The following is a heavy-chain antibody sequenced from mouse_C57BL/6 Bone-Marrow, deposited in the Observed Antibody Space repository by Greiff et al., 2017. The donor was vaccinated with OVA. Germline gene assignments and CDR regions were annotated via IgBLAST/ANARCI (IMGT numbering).Heavy chain of an antibody. J-gene: IGHJ2*01. V-gene: IGHV1-5*01. CDR2: IYPGNSDT. CDR3: TRPLFTTGRFDY. CDR1: GYTFTSYW. D-gene: IGHD1-1*01. Sequence: EVQLQQSGTVLARPGASVKMSCKTSGYTFTSYWMHWVKQRPGQGLEWIGAIYPGNSDTSYNQKFKGKAKLTAVTSASTAYMELSSLTNEDSAVYYCTRPLFTTGRFDYWGQGTTLTVSS.